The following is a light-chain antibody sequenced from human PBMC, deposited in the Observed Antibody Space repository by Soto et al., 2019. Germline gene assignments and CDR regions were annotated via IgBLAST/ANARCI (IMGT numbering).Light chain of an antibody. CDR3: QHYGNSLWT. V-gene: IGKV3-20*01. CDR2: DAS. CDR1: EIVRSTD. Sequence: GLTQSPGTLSLSPGEGATLSCRASEIVRSTDLAWYQQQPGQAPRLLIYDASSRATDIPDRFSGSVSGTEFTLTISGLEPEDFAVYYCQHYGNSLWTFGQGTRVIFK. J-gene: IGKJ1*01.